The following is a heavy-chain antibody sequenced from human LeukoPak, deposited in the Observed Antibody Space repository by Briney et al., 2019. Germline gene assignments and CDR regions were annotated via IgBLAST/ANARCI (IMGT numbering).Heavy chain of an antibody. J-gene: IGHJ6*03. CDR2: INPNSGGT. Sequence: ASVKVSCKASGYTFPSYYMHWVRQAPGQGLEWMGWINPNSGGTNYPQKFQGRVTMTRDTSISTAYMELSRLRSDDTAVYYCARDLLELWFGELSYYYYYMDVWGKGTTVTVSS. V-gene: IGHV1-2*02. D-gene: IGHD3-10*01. CDR1: GYTFPSYY. CDR3: ARDLLELWFGELSYYYYYMDV.